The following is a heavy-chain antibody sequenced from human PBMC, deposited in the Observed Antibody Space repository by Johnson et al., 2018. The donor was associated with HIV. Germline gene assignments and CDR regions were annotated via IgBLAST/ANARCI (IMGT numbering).Heavy chain of an antibody. Sequence: QVQLVESGGGVVQPGGSLRLSCVASGFTFSSYGMHWVRQAPGKGLEWVAFIGDDGSNKYYGDSVKGRFAISRDNSNNTVYLQMGSLRAEDMAVYYCARESTPWGGDYVGYSFDLWGQGTTVTVTS. J-gene: IGHJ3*01. CDR1: GFTFSSYG. D-gene: IGHD4-17*01. CDR3: ARESTPWGGDYVGYSFDL. CDR2: IGDDGSNK. V-gene: IGHV3-30*02.